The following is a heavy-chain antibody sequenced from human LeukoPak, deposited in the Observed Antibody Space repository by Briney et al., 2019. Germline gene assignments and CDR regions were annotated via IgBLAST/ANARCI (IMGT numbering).Heavy chain of an antibody. V-gene: IGHV4-59*01. CDR1: GGSISSYY. D-gene: IGHD6-19*01. CDR2: IYYSGST. CDR3: ASSGWYTAFDI. J-gene: IGHJ3*02. Sequence: SETLSLTCTVSGGSISSYYWSWIRQPPGKGLEWIGYIYYSGSTKYNPSLKSRVTISVDTSKNQFSLKLSSVTAADTAVYYCASSGWYTAFDIWGQGTMVTVSS.